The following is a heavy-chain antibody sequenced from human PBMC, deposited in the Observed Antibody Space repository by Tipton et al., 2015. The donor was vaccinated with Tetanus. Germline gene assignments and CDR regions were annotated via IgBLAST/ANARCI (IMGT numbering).Heavy chain of an antibody. Sequence: SLRLSCAASGFIFKNYAMSWVRQAPGKGLEWVSTISFSGVTTFYADSVRGRFTISRDNSNNTLFLQMNSLRTEDTAVYYTVHHYGRGYVSGRWSGLDYWSQGALVTVSS. CDR1: GFIFKNYA. CDR2: ISFSGVTT. V-gene: IGHV3-23*01. J-gene: IGHJ4*02. D-gene: IGHD5/OR15-5a*01. CDR3: VHHYGRGYVSGRWSGLDY.